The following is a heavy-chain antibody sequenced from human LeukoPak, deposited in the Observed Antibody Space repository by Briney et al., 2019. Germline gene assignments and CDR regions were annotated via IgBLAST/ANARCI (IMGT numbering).Heavy chain of an antibody. Sequence: ASVKVSCKVSGYTLTELSMHWVRQAPGKGLEWMGGFDPEDGETIYAQKFQGRVTRTEDTSTDTAYMELSSLRSEDTAVYYCATSKPGSPYYYYGMDVWGQGTTVTVSS. J-gene: IGHJ6*02. D-gene: IGHD3-10*01. CDR1: GYTLTELS. CDR3: ATSKPGSPYYYYGMDV. V-gene: IGHV1-24*01. CDR2: FDPEDGET.